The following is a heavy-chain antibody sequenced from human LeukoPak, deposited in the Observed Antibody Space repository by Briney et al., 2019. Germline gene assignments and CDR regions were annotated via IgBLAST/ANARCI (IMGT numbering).Heavy chain of an antibody. CDR3: ARELRRITMIVVVPDAFDI. J-gene: IGHJ3*02. CDR2: IKQDGSEK. V-gene: IGHV3-7*03. D-gene: IGHD3-22*01. CDR1: GFTFSSSW. Sequence: GGSLRLSCAASGFTFSSSWMSWVRQAPGKGLEWVANIKQDGSEKYYVDSVKGRFTISRDNAKNSLYLQMNSLRAEDTAVYYCARELRRITMIVVVPDAFDIWGQGTMVTVSS.